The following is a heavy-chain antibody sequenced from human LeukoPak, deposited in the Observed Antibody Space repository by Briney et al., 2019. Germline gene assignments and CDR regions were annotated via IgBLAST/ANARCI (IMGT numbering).Heavy chain of an antibody. CDR3: ARGSASPAATPFDM. V-gene: IGHV4-59*12. D-gene: IGHD2-2*01. CDR2: IYYSGST. CDR1: GGPISGYY. J-gene: IGHJ3*02. Sequence: PSETLSLTCTVSGGPISGYYYNWIRQPPGKGLEWIGYIYYSGSTNYNPSLKSRVTISLDTSKNQFSLKLISVTAADTAVCYCARGSASPAATPFDMWGQGTMVTVSS.